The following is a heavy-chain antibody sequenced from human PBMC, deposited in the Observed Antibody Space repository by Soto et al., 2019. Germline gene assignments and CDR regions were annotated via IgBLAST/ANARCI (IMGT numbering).Heavy chain of an antibody. CDR3: ARVPGRGIAGRLFDF. CDR1: GGTFSSYA. Sequence: QVQLVQSGAEVKKPGSSVKVSCKASGGTFSSYAISWVRQAPGQGLEWMGGLIPIFGTANYAQKFQGRVTITSDKSTSTAYMERSSLRSEYTALYYCARVPGRGIAGRLFDFWGQGTLVTVSS. J-gene: IGHJ4*02. CDR2: LIPIFGTA. V-gene: IGHV1-69*06. D-gene: IGHD6-6*01.